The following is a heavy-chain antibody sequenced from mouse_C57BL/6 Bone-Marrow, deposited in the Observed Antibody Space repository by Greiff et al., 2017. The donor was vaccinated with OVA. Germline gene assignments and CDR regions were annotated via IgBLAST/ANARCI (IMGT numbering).Heavy chain of an antibody. Sequence: QVQLKESGPGLVQPSQSLSITCTVSGFSLTSYGVHWVRQSPGKGLEWLGVIWSGGSTDYNAAFISRLSISKDNSKSQVFFKMNSLQADDTAIYYCAYGYDGAMDYWGQGTSVTVSS. D-gene: IGHD2-2*01. CDR3: AYGYDGAMDY. J-gene: IGHJ4*01. CDR1: GFSLTSYG. CDR2: IWSGGST. V-gene: IGHV2-2*01.